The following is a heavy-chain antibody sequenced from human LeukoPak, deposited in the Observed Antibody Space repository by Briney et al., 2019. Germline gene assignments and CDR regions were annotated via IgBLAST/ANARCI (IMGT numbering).Heavy chain of an antibody. CDR1: GYTFTSYD. V-gene: IGHV1-8*01. Sequence: ASVKVSCKASGYTFTSYDINWVRQATGQGLEWMGWMNPNSGNTGYAQKFQGRVTITRNTSISTAYMELSSLRSEDTAVYYCARRGSSGWIPYYYYYMDVWGKGTTVTVSS. CDR3: ARRGSSGWIPYYYYYMDV. CDR2: MNPNSGNT. D-gene: IGHD6-19*01. J-gene: IGHJ6*03.